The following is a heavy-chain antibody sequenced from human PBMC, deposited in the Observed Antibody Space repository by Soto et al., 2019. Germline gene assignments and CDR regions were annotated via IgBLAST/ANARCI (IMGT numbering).Heavy chain of an antibody. J-gene: IGHJ4*02. Sequence: QITLKESGPTLVKPTQTLTLTCTFSGFSLSTSGVGVGWIRQPPGKALEWLALIYWDDAKHYSPSLKSRPTTTKDTSKNQVVHTKTNMDPVDTATYYCAHKGGGDRILDYWGQGTLVTVSS. V-gene: IGHV2-5*02. CDR1: GFSLSTSGVG. CDR2: IYWDDAK. D-gene: IGHD3-16*01. CDR3: AHKGGGDRILDY.